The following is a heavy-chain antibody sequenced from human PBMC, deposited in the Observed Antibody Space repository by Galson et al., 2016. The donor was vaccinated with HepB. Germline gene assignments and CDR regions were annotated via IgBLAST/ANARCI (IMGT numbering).Heavy chain of an antibody. V-gene: IGHV3-30*18. CDR1: GVIFSKYA. J-gene: IGHJ6*04. CDR2: IGYDGSHK. D-gene: IGHD3-3*01. Sequence: SLRLSCAASGVIFSKYAMHWVRQAPGQGLEWVAVIGYDGSHKYHAESVKGRFIISRDNSKNTLHLQMNGLRPEDTAVYYCAKIYDEFWSGYYYYHYGTDVWGKGTRVTVSS. CDR3: AKIYDEFWSGYYYYHYGTDV.